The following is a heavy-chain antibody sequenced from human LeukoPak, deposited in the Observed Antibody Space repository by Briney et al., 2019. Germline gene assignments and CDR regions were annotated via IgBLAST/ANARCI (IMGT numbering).Heavy chain of an antibody. V-gene: IGHV1-2*02. D-gene: IGHD3-10*01. Sequence: ASVTVSCKASGYTFTGYYMHWVRQAPGQGLEWMGWINPNSGGTNYAQKFRGRVTMTRDTSISTAYMELSRLRSDDTAVYYCARVSRGSAYYYYGMDVWGQGTTVTVSS. CDR2: INPNSGGT. J-gene: IGHJ6*02. CDR3: ARVSRGSAYYYYGMDV. CDR1: GYTFTGYY.